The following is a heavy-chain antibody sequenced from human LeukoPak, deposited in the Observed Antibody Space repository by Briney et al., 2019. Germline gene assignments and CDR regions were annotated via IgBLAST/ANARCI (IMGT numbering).Heavy chain of an antibody. Sequence: PGGSLRLSCSASGFTFSSAMSWVRQAPGKGLEWVANIKKDGSEKYYVDSVKGRFTISRDNAKNSLYLQMNSLRAEDTAVYYCVREQFLGAAAGQGGSYDYWGQGTLATVSS. CDR2: IKKDGSEK. J-gene: IGHJ4*02. CDR1: GFTFSSA. V-gene: IGHV3-7*04. D-gene: IGHD6-13*01. CDR3: VREQFLGAAAGQGGSYDY.